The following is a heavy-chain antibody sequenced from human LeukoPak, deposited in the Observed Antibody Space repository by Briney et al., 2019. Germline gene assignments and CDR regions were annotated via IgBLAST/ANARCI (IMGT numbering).Heavy chain of an antibody. Sequence: GGSLRLSCAASGFTFSSYEMNWVRQAPGKGLEWVAFIRYDGSNKYYADSVKGRFTISRDNSKNTLYLQMNSLRAEDTAVYYCAKGLGSGVPYYYDSSITWGQGTLVTVSS. J-gene: IGHJ5*02. V-gene: IGHV3-30*02. CDR1: GFTFSSYE. CDR2: IRYDGSNK. CDR3: AKGLGSGVPYYYDSSIT. D-gene: IGHD3-22*01.